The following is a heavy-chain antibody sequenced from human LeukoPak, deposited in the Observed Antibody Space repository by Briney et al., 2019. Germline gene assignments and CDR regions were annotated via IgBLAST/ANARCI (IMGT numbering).Heavy chain of an antibody. CDR1: GVSFSGYY. J-gene: IGHJ1*01. CDR3: ARGEDGDYYFQH. D-gene: IGHD4-17*01. CDR2: INHSGSS. Sequence: PSETLSLTCAVYGVSFSGYYWSWIRQPPGKGLEWIGEINHSGSSNHNPSLKSRVTISVDTSKNQFSLKLSSVTAADTAVYYCARGEDGDYYFQHWGQGTLVTVSS. V-gene: IGHV4-34*01.